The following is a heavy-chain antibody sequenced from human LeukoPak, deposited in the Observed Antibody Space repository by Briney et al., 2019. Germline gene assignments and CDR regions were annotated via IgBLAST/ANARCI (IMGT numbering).Heavy chain of an antibody. D-gene: IGHD3-22*01. V-gene: IGHV3-33*06. CDR3: AKTVYYDSSGLSYFDY. CDR1: GFTFSSYG. J-gene: IGHJ4*02. Sequence: PGGSLRLSCAASGFTFSSYGMHWVRQAPGKGLEWVAVIWYDGSNKYYADSVKGRFTISRDNSKNTLYLQMNSLRAEDTAVYYCAKTVYYDSSGLSYFDYWGQGTLVTVSS. CDR2: IWYDGSNK.